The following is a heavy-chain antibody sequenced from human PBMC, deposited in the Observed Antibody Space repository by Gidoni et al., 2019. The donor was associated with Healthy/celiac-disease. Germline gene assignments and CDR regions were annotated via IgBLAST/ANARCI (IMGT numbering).Heavy chain of an antibody. CDR1: GCSISSSSYY. D-gene: IGHD3-22*01. CDR2: IYYSGST. Sequence: QLQLQESGPGLVKPSETLSLTCTVSGCSISSSSYYWGWIRQPPGKGLEWIGSIYYSGSTYYNPSLKSRVTISVDTSKNQFSLKLSSVTAADTAVYYCASYYYDSSGYLYWGQGTLVTVSS. CDR3: ASYYYDSSGYLY. J-gene: IGHJ4*02. V-gene: IGHV4-39*01.